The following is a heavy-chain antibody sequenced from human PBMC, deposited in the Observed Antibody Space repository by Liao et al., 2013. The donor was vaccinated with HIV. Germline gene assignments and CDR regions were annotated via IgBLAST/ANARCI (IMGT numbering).Heavy chain of an antibody. Sequence: QVQLQESGPGLVKPSETLSLTCTVSGGSISSYYWSWIRQPAGKGLEWIGRIYTAGNTKYNPSLKSRITISADSSKNQFSLKLSSVTAADTAVYFCARDKGSSWPFDAFDIWGQGTMVTVSS. CDR1: GGSISSYY. CDR3: ARDKGSSWPFDAFDI. D-gene: IGHD6-13*01. CDR2: IYTAGNT. V-gene: IGHV4-4*07. J-gene: IGHJ3*02.